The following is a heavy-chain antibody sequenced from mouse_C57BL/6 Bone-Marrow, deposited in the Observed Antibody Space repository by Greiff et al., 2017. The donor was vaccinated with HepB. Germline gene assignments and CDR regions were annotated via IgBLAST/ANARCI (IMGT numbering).Heavy chain of an antibody. V-gene: IGHV2-4*01. Sequence: VQLQQSGPGLVQPSQRLSITCTFSGFSLTSYGVHWVRQPPGKGLEWLGVIWSGGSTDYNAAFISRLSISKDNSKSQVFFKMNSLQADDTAIYYCAKNLDGYYWYFDVWGTGTTVTVSS. CDR2: IWSGGST. J-gene: IGHJ1*03. CDR1: GFSLTSYG. D-gene: IGHD2-3*01. CDR3: AKNLDGYYWYFDV.